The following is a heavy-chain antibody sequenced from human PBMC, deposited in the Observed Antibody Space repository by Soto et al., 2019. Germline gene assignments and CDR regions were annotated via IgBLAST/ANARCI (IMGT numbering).Heavy chain of an antibody. D-gene: IGHD2-2*01. V-gene: IGHV1-18*04. Sequence: ASVKVSCKASGYTFTSYGISWVRQAPGQGLEWMGWISAYNGNTNYAQKLQGRVTMTTDTSTSTAYMELRSLRSDDTAVYYCARDQYCSSTSCYDDGQDYYYYGMDVWGQGTTVTVSS. CDR2: ISAYNGNT. J-gene: IGHJ6*02. CDR3: ARDQYCSSTSCYDDGQDYYYYGMDV. CDR1: GYTFTSYG.